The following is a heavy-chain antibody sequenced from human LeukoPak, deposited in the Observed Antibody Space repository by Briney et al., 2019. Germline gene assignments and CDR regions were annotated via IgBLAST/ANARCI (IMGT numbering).Heavy chain of an antibody. CDR1: GYTFTSYG. CDR2: VSAYGGNT. V-gene: IGHV1-18*01. Sequence: ASVKVSCKASGYTFTSYGISWVRQAPGQGLEWLGWVSAYGGNTNYAQKLQGRVTMTTDTSTSTAYMELRSLRSDDTAVYYCARPIYGSGSYYTYYYGMDVWGQGTTVTVSS. D-gene: IGHD3-10*01. CDR3: ARPIYGSGSYYTYYYGMDV. J-gene: IGHJ6*02.